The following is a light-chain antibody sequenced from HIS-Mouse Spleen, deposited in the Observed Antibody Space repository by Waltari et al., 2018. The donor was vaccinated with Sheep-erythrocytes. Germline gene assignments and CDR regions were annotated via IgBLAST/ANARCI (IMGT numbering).Light chain of an antibody. CDR2: DVS. Sequence: QSALTLPRSVSGSPGQSVTISCTGTSSDVGGYNYVSWYQQHPGKAPKLMIYDVSKRPSGVPDRFSGSKSGNTASLTISGLRAEDEADYYCCSYAGSYNHVFATGTKVTVL. CDR3: CSYAGSYNHV. J-gene: IGLJ1*01. V-gene: IGLV2-11*01. CDR1: SSDVGGYNY.